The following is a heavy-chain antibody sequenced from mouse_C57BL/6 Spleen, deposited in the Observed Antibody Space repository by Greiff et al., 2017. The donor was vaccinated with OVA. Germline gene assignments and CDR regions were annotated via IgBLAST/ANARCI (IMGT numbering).Heavy chain of an antibody. CDR3: TRSTIRCYAMDY. V-gene: IGHV1-15*01. J-gene: IGHJ4*01. CDR1: GFTFTDYE. CDR2: IDPEAGGT. Sequence: QVQLQQSGAELVRPGASVTLSCKASGFTFTDYEMHWVKQTPVHGLEWIGAIDPEAGGTAYNQKFKGKAILTADKSSSTAYMKLRSLTSEDSAVYYWTRSTIRCYAMDYWGKGTSVNVSS. D-gene: IGHD1-1*02.